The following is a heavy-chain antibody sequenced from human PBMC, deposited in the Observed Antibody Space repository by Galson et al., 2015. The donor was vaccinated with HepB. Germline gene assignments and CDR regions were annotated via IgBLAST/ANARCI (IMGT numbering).Heavy chain of an antibody. D-gene: IGHD6-13*01. CDR2: FYTTGNT. Sequence: ETLSLTCTVSGGSISSFYWTWIRQPAGKGLEWIGLFYTTGNTRYNPSLKSRVTMSVATSKTQFSLKLYSVTAADTAVYYCARQRIAAAGTYYYYYGKDVWGQGTTVTVSS. CDR3: ARQRIAAAGTYYYYYGKDV. V-gene: IGHV4-4*07. CDR1: GGSISSFY. J-gene: IGHJ6*02.